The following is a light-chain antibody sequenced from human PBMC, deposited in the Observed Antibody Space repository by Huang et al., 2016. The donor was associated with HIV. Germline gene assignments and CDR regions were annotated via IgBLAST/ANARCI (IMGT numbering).Light chain of an antibody. V-gene: IGKV1-39*01. CDR2: ASS. Sequence: DIQMTQSPSSLSASVGDRVTITCRASQSISSYLNWYQQKQGKAPKLLIYASSSMQSGVPSRFSGSGSGTDFTLTISSLQPEDCATYYCQQSYSSLTFGGGTKVEIK. CDR1: QSISSY. J-gene: IGKJ4*01. CDR3: QQSYSSLT.